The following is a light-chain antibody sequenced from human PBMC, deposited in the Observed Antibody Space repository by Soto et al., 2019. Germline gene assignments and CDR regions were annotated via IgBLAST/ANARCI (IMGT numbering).Light chain of an antibody. J-gene: IGKJ4*01. CDR1: QTLLYTSNNKTY. CDR3: QERSAWPLT. CDR2: WAS. Sequence: DIVMIQAPDSLAVSLGERATIKCKCSQTLLYTSNNKTYLAWYQQKPGQPPKLLIYWASTLQSGVPSRFSGSGSGTDFTLTISSLEPEDFAIYYCQERSAWPLTCGGGTKGDIK. V-gene: IGKV4-1*01.